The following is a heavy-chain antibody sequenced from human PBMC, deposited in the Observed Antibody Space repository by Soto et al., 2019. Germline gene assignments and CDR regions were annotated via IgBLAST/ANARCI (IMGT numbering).Heavy chain of an antibody. V-gene: IGHV1-3*01. CDR1: GYTFTSYA. J-gene: IGHJ4*02. Sequence: ASVKVSCKASGYTFTSYAMHWVRQAPGQRPEWMGWINAGNGNTKYSQKFQGRVTITRDTSASTAYMELSSLRSEDTAVYYCARDVVTTFVGTDYWGQGTLVTVSS. CDR2: INAGNGNT. CDR3: ARDVVTTFVGTDY. D-gene: IGHD3-16*01.